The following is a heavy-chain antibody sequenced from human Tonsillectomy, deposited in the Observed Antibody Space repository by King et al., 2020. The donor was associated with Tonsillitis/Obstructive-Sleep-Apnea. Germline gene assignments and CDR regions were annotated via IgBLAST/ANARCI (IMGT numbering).Heavy chain of an antibody. CDR1: GFTFSNAW. D-gene: IGHD3-22*01. V-gene: IGHV3-15*01. CDR3: TTVSYYYDSSGYYYGWFDP. Sequence: VQLVESGGGLVKPGGSLRLSCAASGFTFSNAWMSWVRQAPGKGLEWVGRIKSKTDGGTTDYAAPVKGRFTISRDDSKNTLYLQMNSLKTEATAVYYCTTVSYYYDSSGYYYGWFDPWGQGTLVTVSS. CDR2: IKSKTDGGTT. J-gene: IGHJ5*02.